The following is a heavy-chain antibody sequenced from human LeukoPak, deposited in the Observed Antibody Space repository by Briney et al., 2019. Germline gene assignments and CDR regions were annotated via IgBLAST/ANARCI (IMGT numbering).Heavy chain of an antibody. Sequence: SETLSLTCTVSGGSISSYYWSWIRQPPGKGLEWSGYISYSGSTNYNPSLKSRVTISVDTSKNQFSLKLSSVTAADTAVYYCARITMVRGVPNYYYYYMDVWGKGTTVTVSS. CDR1: GGSISSYY. CDR3: ARITMVRGVPNYYYYYMDV. J-gene: IGHJ6*03. V-gene: IGHV4-59*01. D-gene: IGHD3-10*01. CDR2: ISYSGST.